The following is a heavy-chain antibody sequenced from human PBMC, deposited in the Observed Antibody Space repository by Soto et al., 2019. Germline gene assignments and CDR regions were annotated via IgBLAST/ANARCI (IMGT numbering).Heavy chain of an antibody. Sequence: QVQLVESGGGLVKPGGSLRLSCAASGFTFSDHYMSWVRQAPGKGLEWLSYISTSGSTTYYADSVKGRFTISRDNAQNSLYLQVDRLRAEDTAVYYCARDAGGRTTSFDYWGQGTLVTVSS. CDR3: ARDAGGRTTSFDY. J-gene: IGHJ4*02. CDR1: GFTFSDHY. D-gene: IGHD1-7*01. CDR2: ISTSGSTT. V-gene: IGHV3-11*01.